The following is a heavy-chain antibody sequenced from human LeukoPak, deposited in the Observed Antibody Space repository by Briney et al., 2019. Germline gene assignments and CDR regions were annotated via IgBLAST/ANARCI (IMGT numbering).Heavy chain of an antibody. CDR1: GGSISSSSYY. CDR2: IYYSGST. J-gene: IGHJ5*02. V-gene: IGHV4-39*07. D-gene: IGHD2-2*01. Sequence: SETLSLTCTVSGGSISSSSYYWGWIRQPPGKGLEWIGSIYYSGSTYYNPSLKSRVTISVDTSKNQFSLKLSSVTAADTAVYYCARALVVVVPAAAYNWFDPWGQGTLVTVSS. CDR3: ARALVVVVPAAAYNWFDP.